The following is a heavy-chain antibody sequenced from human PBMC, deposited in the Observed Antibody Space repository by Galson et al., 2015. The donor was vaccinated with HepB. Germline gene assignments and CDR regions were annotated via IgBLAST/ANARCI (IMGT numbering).Heavy chain of an antibody. V-gene: IGHV3-43*01. CDR3: TRGSQSSGWYASDY. CDR2: ISWDDVST. Sequence: SLRLSCAASGFTFDDHTMQWVRQVPGKGLEWISLISWDDVSTYYADSVKGRFAISRDNNKNSLYLQMNSLKTEDTAFYYCTRGSQSSGWYASDYWGQGTLVIVSS. D-gene: IGHD6-19*01. J-gene: IGHJ4*02. CDR1: GFTFDDHT.